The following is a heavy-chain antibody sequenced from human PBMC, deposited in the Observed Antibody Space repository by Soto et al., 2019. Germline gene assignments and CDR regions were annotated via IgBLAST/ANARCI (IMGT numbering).Heavy chain of an antibody. Sequence: GGSLRLSCAASAISFNTYGVTWVRQAPGKGLEWVSTVTVTGGSTYYADSVKGRFTISRDRSNYTVSLLLNSLRVEDTAIYYCARPKSPEGWFDPWGQGTLVTVSS. CDR2: VTVTGGST. J-gene: IGHJ5*02. CDR3: ARPKSPEGWFDP. CDR1: AISFNTYG. V-gene: IGHV3-23*01.